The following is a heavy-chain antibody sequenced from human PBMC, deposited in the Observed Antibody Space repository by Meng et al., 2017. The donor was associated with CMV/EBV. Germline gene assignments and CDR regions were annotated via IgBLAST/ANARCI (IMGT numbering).Heavy chain of an antibody. J-gene: IGHJ3*02. CDR2: IIPILGIA. CDR3: ARVGSGSQAGFIFHAFDI. V-gene: IGHV1-69*02. CDR1: GGTFSSYT. D-gene: IGHD1-26*01. Sequence: SVKVSCKASGGTFSSYTISWVRLAPGQGLEWMGRIIPILGIANYAQKFQGRVTITADKSTSTAYMELSSLRSEDTAVYYCARVGSGSQAGFIFHAFDIWGQGTMVTVSS.